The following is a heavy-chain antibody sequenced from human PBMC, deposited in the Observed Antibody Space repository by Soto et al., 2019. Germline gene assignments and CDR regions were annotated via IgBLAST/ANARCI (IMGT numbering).Heavy chain of an antibody. D-gene: IGHD6-25*01. CDR3: ARTRAAATNHLGMDV. Sequence: SVKVSCKASGGTFSSYAISWVRQAPGQGLEWMGGIIPIFGTANYAQKFQGRVTITADESTSTAYMELSSLRSEDTAVYYCARTRAAATNHLGMDVWGQGTTVTVSS. J-gene: IGHJ6*02. CDR2: IIPIFGTA. V-gene: IGHV1-69*13. CDR1: GGTFSSYA.